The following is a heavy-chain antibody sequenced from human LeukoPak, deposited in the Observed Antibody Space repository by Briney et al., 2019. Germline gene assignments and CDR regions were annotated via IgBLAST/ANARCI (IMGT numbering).Heavy chain of an antibody. CDR1: GGSISSYY. J-gene: IGHJ4*02. CDR2: IYYSGST. D-gene: IGHD5-12*01. Sequence: SETLSLTCTVSGGSISSYYWSWIRQPPGKGLEWIGYIYYSGSTNYNPSLKSRVTIPVDTSKNQFPLKLSSVTAADTAVYYCASGYSGYDPFFDYWGQGTLVTVSS. CDR3: ASGYSGYDPFFDY. V-gene: IGHV4-59*08.